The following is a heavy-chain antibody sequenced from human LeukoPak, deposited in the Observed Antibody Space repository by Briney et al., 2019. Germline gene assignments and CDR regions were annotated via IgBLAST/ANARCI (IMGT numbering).Heavy chain of an antibody. CDR3: ARGQGNYYYYMDV. CDR1: GYTFTGYY. Sequence: ASVKVSCKASGYTFTGYYMHWVRQAPGQGLEWMGWISAYNGNTNYAQKLQGRVTMTTDTSTSTAYMELRSLRSDDTAVYYCARGQGNYYYYMDVWGKGTTVTVSS. V-gene: IGHV1-18*04. J-gene: IGHJ6*03. CDR2: ISAYNGNT.